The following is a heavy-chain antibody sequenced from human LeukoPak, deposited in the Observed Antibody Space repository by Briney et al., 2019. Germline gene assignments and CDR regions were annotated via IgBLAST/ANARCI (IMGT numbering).Heavy chain of an antibody. CDR2: IYSGGST. D-gene: IGHD2-2*01. J-gene: IGHJ4*02. V-gene: IGHV3-53*01. CDR3: ARLPAYCSSTSCYYDY. Sequence: GGSLRLSCAASGFTVSSNYMSWVRQAPGKGLEWVSVIYSGGSTYYADSVKGRFTISRDNSKNSLFLQMNSLRAEDTAVYYCARLPAYCSSTSCYYDYWGQGTLVTVSS. CDR1: GFTVSSNY.